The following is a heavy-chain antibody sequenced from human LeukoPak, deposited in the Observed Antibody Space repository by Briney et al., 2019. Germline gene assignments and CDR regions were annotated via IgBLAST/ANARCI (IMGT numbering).Heavy chain of an antibody. J-gene: IGHJ4*02. D-gene: IGHD3-9*01. CDR2: IYPGDSDT. CDR1: GYSFTSYW. CDR3: ARFHFDWFYFDY. V-gene: IGHV5-51*01. Sequence: GASVKVSCKASGYSFTSYWIGWVRQMPGKGLEWMGIIYPGDSDTRYSPSFQGQVTISADKSISTAYLQWSSLKASDTAMYYCARFHFDWFYFDYWGQGTLVTVSS.